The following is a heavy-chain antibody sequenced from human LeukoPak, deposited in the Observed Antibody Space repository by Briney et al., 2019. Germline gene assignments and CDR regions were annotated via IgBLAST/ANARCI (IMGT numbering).Heavy chain of an antibody. V-gene: IGHV4-61*01. CDR2: IYYRGST. CDR1: GGSVSSGLHY. D-gene: IGHD2-2*01. Sequence: PSETLSLTCTVSGGSVSSGLHYWNWIRQPPGKGLEWIGCIYYRGSTDYNPPLKSRVTMSVDTSKNQFSLKLRSVTAADTAVYYCARDSHFCSGISCDLGWFDPWGQGTLVTVSS. CDR3: ARDSHFCSGISCDLGWFDP. J-gene: IGHJ5*02.